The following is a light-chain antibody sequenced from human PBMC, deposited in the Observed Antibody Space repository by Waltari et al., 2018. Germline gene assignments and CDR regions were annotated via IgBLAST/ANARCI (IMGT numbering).Light chain of an antibody. V-gene: IGKV4-1*01. J-gene: IGKJ1*01. Sequence: DIVMTQSPDSLAVSLGERATIHCQSSQSVLYSSNSQNYLAWYQQKPGQPPKLLIYWASTRESGVPDRFSGSESGTDFTLTISSLQAEDVAVYYCQQYYSTPWTFGQGTKVEIK. CDR2: WAS. CDR1: QSVLYSSNSQNY. CDR3: QQYYSTPWT.